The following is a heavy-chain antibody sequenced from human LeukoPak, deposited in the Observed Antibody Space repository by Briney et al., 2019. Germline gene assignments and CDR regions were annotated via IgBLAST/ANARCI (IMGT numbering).Heavy chain of an antibody. V-gene: IGHV4-59*01. CDR1: GGSISSYY. Sequence: SETLSLTCSVSGGSISSYYWSWIRQPPGKGLEWVGPIYYSGSTNYNPSLKRRVTISVDTSRNQLSLKLSSETAADTAVYYCAIHPEYYDMLTAFRYYGHYWGQGTLVSVSS. CDR2: IYYSGST. CDR3: AIHPEYYDMLTAFRYYGHY. D-gene: IGHD3-9*01. J-gene: IGHJ4*02.